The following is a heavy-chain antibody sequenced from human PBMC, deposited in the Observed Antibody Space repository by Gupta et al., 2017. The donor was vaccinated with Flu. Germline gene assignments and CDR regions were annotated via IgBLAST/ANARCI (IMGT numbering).Heavy chain of an antibody. D-gene: IGHD6-6*01. V-gene: IGHV3-33*01. CDR3: ARGQTNIAARPYYNWFDP. Sequence: QVQLVESGGGVVQPGRSLRLSCAASGFTFSSYGMHWVRQAPGKGLEWVAVIWYDGSNKYYADSVKGRFTISRDNSKNTLYLQMNSLRAEDTAVYYCARGQTNIAARPYYNWFDPWGQGTLVTVSS. CDR1: GFTFSSYG. CDR2: IWYDGSNK. J-gene: IGHJ5*02.